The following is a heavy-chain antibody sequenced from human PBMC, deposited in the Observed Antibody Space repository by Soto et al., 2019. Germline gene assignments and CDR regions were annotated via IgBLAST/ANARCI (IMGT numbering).Heavy chain of an antibody. CDR3: ARASGWSKDYYYYGMDL. CDR2: IYTSGST. Sequence: SETLPLTCTVSGGSIRSYYWSWSRQPAGKKLEWIGRIYTSGSTNYNPSLKSRVTMSVDTSKNQFSLKLSSVTAADTAVYYCARASGWSKDYYYYGMDLWAHGTTGNV. CDR1: GGSIRSYY. D-gene: IGHD6-19*01. V-gene: IGHV4-4*07. J-gene: IGHJ6*02.